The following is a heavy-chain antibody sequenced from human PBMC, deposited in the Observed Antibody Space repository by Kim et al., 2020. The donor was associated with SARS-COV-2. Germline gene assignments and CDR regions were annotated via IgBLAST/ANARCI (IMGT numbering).Heavy chain of an antibody. V-gene: IGHV3-30-3*02. CDR3: AKDVFTAGGGVFDS. D-gene: IGHD3-10*01. J-gene: IGHJ4*02. Sequence: AASVDGRFTISRDNTKNTLYLQMNCLRVEDAAIYYCAKDVFTAGGGVFDSWGQGTLVSVSS.